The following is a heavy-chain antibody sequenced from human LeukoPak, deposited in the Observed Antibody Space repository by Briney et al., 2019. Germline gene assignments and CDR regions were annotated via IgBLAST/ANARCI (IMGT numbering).Heavy chain of an antibody. J-gene: IGHJ5*02. D-gene: IGHD5-12*01. Sequence: SQTLSLTCTVSGGSISSGGYYWSWIRQHPGKGLEWIGYIYYSGSTYYNPSLKSRVTISVDTSKNQFSLKLSSVTAADTAVYYCARARAKRNIVATSPTGWFDPWGQGTLVTVSS. V-gene: IGHV4-31*03. CDR1: GGSISSGGYY. CDR2: IYYSGST. CDR3: ARARAKRNIVATSPTGWFDP.